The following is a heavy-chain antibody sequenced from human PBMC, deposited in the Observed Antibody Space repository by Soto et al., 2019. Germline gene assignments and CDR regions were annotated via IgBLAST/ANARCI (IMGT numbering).Heavy chain of an antibody. CDR2: MNPNSGNT. J-gene: IGHJ6*02. CDR3: ARERAHYGMDV. V-gene: IGHV1-8*01. Sequence: QVQLVQSGAEVKKPGASVKVSCKASGYTFTSYDISWVRQATGQGLEWMGWMNPNSGNTGFAQKFQGRITMTRTTSISTAYMELSSLRSEDTAVYYCARERAHYGMDVWGQGTTVTVSS. D-gene: IGHD6-25*01. CDR1: GYTFTSYD.